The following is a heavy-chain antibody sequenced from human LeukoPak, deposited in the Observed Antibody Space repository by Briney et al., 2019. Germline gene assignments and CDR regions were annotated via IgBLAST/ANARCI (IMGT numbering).Heavy chain of an antibody. CDR1: GYTFIDYY. J-gene: IGHJ3*02. V-gene: IGHV1-2*02. CDR3: AGNYKILTGYNGDDGFDI. Sequence: GASLKVSCKASGYTFIDYYINWVRQAPGQGLEWMGWINPNRGGTKYAQKFQGRVTLTRDTSINTAYMELSRLISDDTAVYYCAGNYKILTGYNGDDGFDIWGQGTKVTVSS. CDR2: INPNRGGT. D-gene: IGHD3-9*01.